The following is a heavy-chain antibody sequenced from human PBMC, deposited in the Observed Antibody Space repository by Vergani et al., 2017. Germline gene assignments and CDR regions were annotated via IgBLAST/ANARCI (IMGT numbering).Heavy chain of an antibody. CDR2: IYTSRST. Sequence: QVQLQESGPGLVKPPQNLPLTCTVAGGSISSGSCYWSWIRQPAGKGLEWIGRIYTSRSTNYNPSLKSRVTISVDTSKNQFSLRLSSVTAADTAVYYCARDRVVVVPAAIRYYYYYGMDVWGQGTTVTVSS. D-gene: IGHD2-2*01. V-gene: IGHV4-61*02. CDR3: ARDRVVVVPAAIRYYYYYGMDV. CDR1: GGSISSGSCY. J-gene: IGHJ6*02.